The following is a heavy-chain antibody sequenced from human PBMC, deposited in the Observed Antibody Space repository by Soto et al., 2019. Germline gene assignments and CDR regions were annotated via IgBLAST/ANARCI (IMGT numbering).Heavy chain of an antibody. V-gene: IGHV1-69*13. CDR3: ATDPTVTSTGWFDP. CDR1: GDTLNSYV. D-gene: IGHD2-8*02. J-gene: IGHJ5*02. Sequence: SVKVSCKASGDTLNSYVISWVRQAPGQGLEWVGRINPIFGTPNYAQKFQGRVTITADESTNTAYMELTSLRSEDTAMYYCATDPTVTSTGWFDPWGQGTLVTVS. CDR2: INPIFGTP.